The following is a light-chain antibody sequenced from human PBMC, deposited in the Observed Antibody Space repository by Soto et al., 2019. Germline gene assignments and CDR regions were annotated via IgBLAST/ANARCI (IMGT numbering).Light chain of an antibody. Sequence: QSALTQPASVSGSPGQSITISCTGTSSDVGGYNYVSWYQQHPGKAPKLMIYEVSNRPSGVSNRFSGSKSGNTASLTISGLQAEDEADYYCNSYASSSTLYVFXTGTKVTVL. J-gene: IGLJ1*01. V-gene: IGLV2-14*01. CDR3: NSYASSSTLYV. CDR2: EVS. CDR1: SSDVGGYNY.